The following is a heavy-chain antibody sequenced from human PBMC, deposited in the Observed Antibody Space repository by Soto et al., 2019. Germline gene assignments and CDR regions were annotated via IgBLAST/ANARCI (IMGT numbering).Heavy chain of an antibody. Sequence: PGGSLRLSCAASGFTFSSYAMHWVRQAPGKGLEWVAVISYDGSNKYYADSVKGRFTISRDNSKNTLYLQMNSLRAEDTAVYYCAREGTEDYYDSSGYYGMDVWGQGTTVTVSS. V-gene: IGHV3-30-3*01. CDR2: ISYDGSNK. CDR3: AREGTEDYYDSSGYYGMDV. CDR1: GFTFSSYA. J-gene: IGHJ6*02. D-gene: IGHD3-22*01.